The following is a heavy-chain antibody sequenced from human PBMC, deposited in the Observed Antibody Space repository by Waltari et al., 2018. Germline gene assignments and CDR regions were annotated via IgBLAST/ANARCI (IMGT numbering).Heavy chain of an antibody. CDR1: GFNFGDYA. Sequence: EVQLVESGGGLVQPGRSLRLSCTPSGFNFGDYAVSWVRQAPGKGLEWVGFVRSRTYGGTTDYAASVKGRFSISRDDSKNIAYLQMNSLKTEDTAVYYCTRGESGYTGYDDFWGQGTLVIVSS. CDR2: VRSRTYGGTT. CDR3: TRGESGYTGYDDF. V-gene: IGHV3-49*04. D-gene: IGHD5-12*01. J-gene: IGHJ4*02.